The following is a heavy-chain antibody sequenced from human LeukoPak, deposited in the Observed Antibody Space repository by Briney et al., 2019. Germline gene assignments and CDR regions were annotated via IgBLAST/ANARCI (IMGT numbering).Heavy chain of an antibody. V-gene: IGHV4-34*01. D-gene: IGHD3-9*01. J-gene: IGHJ3*02. CDR1: GGSFSGYY. Sequence: PSETLSLTCAVYGGSFSGYYWSWIRQPPGKGLEWIGQINHSGSTNYNPSLKSRVTMSVDTSKNQFSLKLSSVTAADTALYYCARAYYDILTGYYTNSFDIWAKGQWSPSLQ. CDR3: ARAYYDILTGYYTNSFDI. CDR2: INHSGST.